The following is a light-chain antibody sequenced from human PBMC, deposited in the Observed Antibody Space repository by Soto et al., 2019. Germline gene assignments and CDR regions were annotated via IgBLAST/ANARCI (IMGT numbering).Light chain of an antibody. V-gene: IGLV1-40*01. CDR3: QSYDSSLSGVV. CDR1: SSNIGAGYD. J-gene: IGLJ2*01. Sequence: QSVLTQPPSVSGAPGQRVTISCTGSSSNIGAGYDVHWYQQLPGTAPKLLIYGNSNRPSGVPDRFSGSKSGTSASLAITGLQAGDEADYYCQSYDSSLSGVVFGGGTMLTVL. CDR2: GNS.